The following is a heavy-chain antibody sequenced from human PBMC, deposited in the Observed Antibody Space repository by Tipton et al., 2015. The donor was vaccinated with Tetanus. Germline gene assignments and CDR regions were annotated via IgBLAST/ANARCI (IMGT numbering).Heavy chain of an antibody. CDR3: AKDGATRAYYFDY. Sequence: CAASGFTFDDYGMHWVRQAPGRGLEWVSLITWDGTSTYYADSVKGRFTISRDNSKNSLYLEMNSLRAEDTALYHCAKDGATRAYYFDYWGQGTLVTVSS. V-gene: IGHV3-43D*04. D-gene: IGHD2-15*01. CDR1: GFTFDDYG. CDR2: ITWDGTST. J-gene: IGHJ4*02.